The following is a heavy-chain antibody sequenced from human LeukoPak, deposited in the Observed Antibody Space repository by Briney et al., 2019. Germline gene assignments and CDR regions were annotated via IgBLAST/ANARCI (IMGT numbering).Heavy chain of an antibody. CDR2: ISDSDYST. Sequence: GGSLRLSCAASGFTFSSYAITWVRQAPGKGLEWVSAISDSDYSTYYADSVKGRFTISRDNSKNTLYLQMNSLRADDTAVYYCAKVGAGIAAGAYYMDVWGKGTTVTVSS. J-gene: IGHJ6*03. D-gene: IGHD6-13*01. V-gene: IGHV3-23*01. CDR1: GFTFSSYA. CDR3: AKVGAGIAAGAYYMDV.